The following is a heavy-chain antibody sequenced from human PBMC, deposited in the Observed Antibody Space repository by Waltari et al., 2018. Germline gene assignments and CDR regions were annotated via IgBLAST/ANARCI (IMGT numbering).Heavy chain of an antibody. Sequence: QVQLVESGGGVVQPGASLRLSCAASGFAFSTYGMHWVRQAPGKGVEWVTFIRYDGNIRNYADSVKGRFTISRDNSKNTLYLEMSSLRAEDTAVYYCAKDPYSNYDSYYSYMDVWGKGTTVTIS. CDR3: AKDPYSNYDSYYSYMDV. J-gene: IGHJ6*03. CDR2: IRYDGNIR. D-gene: IGHD4-4*01. CDR1: GFAFSTYG. V-gene: IGHV3-30*02.